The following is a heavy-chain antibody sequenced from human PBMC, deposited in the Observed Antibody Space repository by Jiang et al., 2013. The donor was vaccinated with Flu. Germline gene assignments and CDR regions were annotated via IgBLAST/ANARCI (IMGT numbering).Heavy chain of an antibody. J-gene: IGHJ6*02. CDR3: AGGSPADYGMDV. CDR1: GYTFSSYG. Sequence: GAEVKKPGASVMVSCKASGYTFSSYGISWVRQAPGQGLEWMGWISPYTGNTNEAQNLQGRVTMTTDTSTNTAYMELRSLRTDDTAVYYCAGGSPADYGMDVWGQGTTVTVSS. V-gene: IGHV1-18*01. D-gene: IGHD3-10*01. CDR2: ISPYTGNT.